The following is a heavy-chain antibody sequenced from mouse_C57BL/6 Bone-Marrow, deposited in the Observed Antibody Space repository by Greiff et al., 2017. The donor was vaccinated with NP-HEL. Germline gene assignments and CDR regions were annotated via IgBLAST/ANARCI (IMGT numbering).Heavy chain of an antibody. Sequence: QVQLQQSGPELVKPGASVKLSCKASGYTFTSYDINWVKQRPGQGLEWIGWIYPRDGSTQYNEKFKGKATLTVDTSSSTAYMELHSLTSEDSAVYFCARGYEYDSYYAMDYWGQGTSVTVSS. CDR3: ARGYEYDSYYAMDY. D-gene: IGHD2-4*01. V-gene: IGHV1-85*01. J-gene: IGHJ4*01. CDR2: IYPRDGST. CDR1: GYTFTSYD.